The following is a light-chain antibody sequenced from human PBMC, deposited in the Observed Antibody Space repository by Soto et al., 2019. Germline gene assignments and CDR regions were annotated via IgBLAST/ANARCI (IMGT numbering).Light chain of an antibody. Sequence: EIVLTQSPGTLSLSPGERATLSCRASQSVSNNYLAWYQQKPDQAPRLLIYGASNRATGIPDRFSGSGSGTDFTLTISRLEPEDFAVYYCQQRSNWPPITFGQGTKVDIK. CDR2: GAS. J-gene: IGKJ1*01. V-gene: IGKV3D-20*02. CDR3: QQRSNWPPIT. CDR1: QSVSNNY.